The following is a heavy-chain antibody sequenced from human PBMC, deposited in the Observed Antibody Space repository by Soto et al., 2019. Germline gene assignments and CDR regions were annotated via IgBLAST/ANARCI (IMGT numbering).Heavy chain of an antibody. CDR2: VYYTGST. V-gene: IGHV4-31*03. CDR1: GGSMSSGGYS. J-gene: IGHJ4*02. D-gene: IGHD3-16*01. Sequence: SETLALTCTASGGSMSSGGYSWSWIRKYPVLGLEGIGAVYYTGSTYYTRPLKSRLTMSVDASQNRFSLSLTSVTAADTALYYCAISQDRGGRTTFIYWGQGTQVTVSS. CDR3: AISQDRGGRTTFIY.